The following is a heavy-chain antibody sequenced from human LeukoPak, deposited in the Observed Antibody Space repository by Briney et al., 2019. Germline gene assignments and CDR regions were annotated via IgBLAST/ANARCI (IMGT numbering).Heavy chain of an antibody. CDR2: IKPDATEK. J-gene: IGHJ4*02. CDR1: GFSFNTYW. V-gene: IGHV3-7*01. Sequence: SGGSLRLSCAASGFSFNTYWMTWVRQAPGNGLEWVANIKPDATEKYYVDSVKGRFAISRDNPKNSLSLQMNTLRVEDTAIYYCARGRPSNGDLNYWGQGTLVTVSS. CDR3: ARGRPSNGDLNY. D-gene: IGHD4-17*01.